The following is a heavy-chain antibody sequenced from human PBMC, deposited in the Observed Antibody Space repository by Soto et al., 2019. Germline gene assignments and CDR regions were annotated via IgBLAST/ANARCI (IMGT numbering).Heavy chain of an antibody. D-gene: IGHD3-10*01. Sequence: SVKVSCKASGGTFSSYAISWVRQAPGQGLEWMGGIIPIFGTANYAQKFQGRVTITADESTSTAYMELGSPRSEDTAVYYCARVQGSGSYYGSYYYYGMDVWGQGTTVTVSS. CDR3: ARVQGSGSYYGSYYYYGMDV. J-gene: IGHJ6*02. V-gene: IGHV1-69*13. CDR1: GGTFSSYA. CDR2: IIPIFGTA.